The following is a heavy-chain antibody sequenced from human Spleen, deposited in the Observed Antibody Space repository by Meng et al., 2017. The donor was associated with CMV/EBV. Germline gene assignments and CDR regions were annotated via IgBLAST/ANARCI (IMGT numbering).Heavy chain of an antibody. CDR2: ISGSGSGT. CDR1: LTLSSYA. V-gene: IGHV3-23*01. D-gene: IGHD2-2*01. J-gene: IGHJ5*02. Sequence: LTLSSYAMSWVRQARGKGLEWVSTISGSGSGTYYADSVKGRFTISRDSSKNTLYLQMNSLRAEDTAVYYCARVRCSTTSCYPNWFDPWGQGTLVTVSS. CDR3: ARVRCSTTSCYPNWFDP.